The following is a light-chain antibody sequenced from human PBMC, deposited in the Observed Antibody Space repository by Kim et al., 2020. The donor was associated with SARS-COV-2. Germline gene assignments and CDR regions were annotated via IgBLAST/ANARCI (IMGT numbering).Light chain of an antibody. V-gene: IGKV4-1*01. Sequence: RATINCKSSQSILYSSNNKTYLAWYQQKPGQPPKPLIYWASTRESGVPDRFSGSGSGTDFTLTISSLQAEDVAVYYCHQYYDTPYTFGQGTKLEI. CDR1: QSILYSSNNKTY. J-gene: IGKJ2*01. CDR2: WAS. CDR3: HQYYDTPYT.